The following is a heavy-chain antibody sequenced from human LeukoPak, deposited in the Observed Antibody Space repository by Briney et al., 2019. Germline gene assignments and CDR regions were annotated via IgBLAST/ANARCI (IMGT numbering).Heavy chain of an antibody. V-gene: IGHV1-2*07. D-gene: IGHD3-16*01. CDR1: GYTFIGYY. CDR2: INPKNGGA. CDR3: ARASFWESPINWFDP. J-gene: IGHJ5*02. Sequence: ASVTVSCKTSGYTFIGYYMHWVRQAPGQGLEWMGWINPKNGGANYAPSFPGRVTMTRDRSNRTVYMEVTGLTSDDTAVFYCARASFWESPINWFDPWGQGPLVTVSS.